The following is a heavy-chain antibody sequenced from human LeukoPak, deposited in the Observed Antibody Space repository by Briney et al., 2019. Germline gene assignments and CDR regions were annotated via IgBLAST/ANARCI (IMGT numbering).Heavy chain of an antibody. D-gene: IGHD1-26*01. V-gene: IGHV3-23*01. CDR3: AKGGDLGSGPPLAFDI. Sequence: PGGSLRLSCAASGFTFSSYAMSWVRQAPGKGLEWVSAISGSGGSTYYADSVKGRFTISRDNSKNTLYLQMNSLRAEDTAVYYCAKGGDLGSGPPLAFDIWGQGTMVTVSS. CDR2: ISGSGGST. CDR1: GFTFSSYA. J-gene: IGHJ3*02.